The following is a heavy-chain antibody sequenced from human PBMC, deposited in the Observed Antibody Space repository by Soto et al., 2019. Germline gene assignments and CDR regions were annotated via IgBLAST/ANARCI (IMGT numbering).Heavy chain of an antibody. CDR3: ARHFVAVVIKGWGY. CDR1: GGSIDRSNYY. D-gene: IGHD3-10*01. J-gene: IGHJ4*02. Sequence: QLQLQESGPGLVKPSETLSLTCNVSGGSIDRSNYYWDWLRQPPGKGLEWIGTTYYNGNAYYNPSLRIRVSMAVDTSKNPFSLKLISVTAADTAVYYWARHFVAVVIKGWGYWGQGKLVTVSS. V-gene: IGHV4-39*01. CDR2: TYYNGNA.